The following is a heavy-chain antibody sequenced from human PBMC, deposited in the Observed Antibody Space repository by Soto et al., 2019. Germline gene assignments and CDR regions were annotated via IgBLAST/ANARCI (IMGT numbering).Heavy chain of an antibody. CDR1: GFIFSGSA. CDR2: IRSRANNFAT. CDR3: ARGQGAAIGDYYYHGMDV. J-gene: IGHJ6*02. V-gene: IGHV3-73*02. D-gene: IGHD2-2*02. Sequence: EVQLVESGGGLVQPGGSLKLSCAASGFIFSGSAIHWVRQASGKGLEWVGRIRSRANNFATSSAASVKGRFTFSRDDSTNTAYLQMNTLKPEDTAVDYCARGQGAAIGDYYYHGMDVWGQGTTVTVSS.